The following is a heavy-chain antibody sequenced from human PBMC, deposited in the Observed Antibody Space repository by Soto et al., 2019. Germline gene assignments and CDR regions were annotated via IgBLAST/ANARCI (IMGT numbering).Heavy chain of an antibody. D-gene: IGHD6-19*01. J-gene: IGHJ6*02. CDR1: GGSISSYY. Sequence: SETLSLTCTVSGGSISSYYWSWIRRPPGKGLEWIGYIYYSGSTNYNPSLKSRVTISVDTSKNQFSLKLSSVTAADTAVYYCARWGLSVAGRGHYYYGMDVWGQGTTVTVSS. CDR3: ARWGLSVAGRGHYYYGMDV. V-gene: IGHV4-59*01. CDR2: IYYSGST.